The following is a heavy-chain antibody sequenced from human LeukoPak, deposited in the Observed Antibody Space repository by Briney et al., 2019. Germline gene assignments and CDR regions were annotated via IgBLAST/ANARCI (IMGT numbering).Heavy chain of an antibody. J-gene: IGHJ6*03. CDR1: GGSISSYY. Sequence: SETLSLTCTVSGGSISSYYWSWIRQPPGKGLEWIGYIYYSGSTNYNPSLKSRVTISVDTSKNQFSLKLSSVTAADTAVYYCARGSGLRWFYYYYMDVWGKGTTVTVSS. V-gene: IGHV4-59*01. CDR2: IYYSGST. D-gene: IGHD4-23*01. CDR3: ARGSGLRWFYYYYMDV.